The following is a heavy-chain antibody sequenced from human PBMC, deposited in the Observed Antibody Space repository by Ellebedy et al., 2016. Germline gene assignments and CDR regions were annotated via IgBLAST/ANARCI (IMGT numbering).Heavy chain of an antibody. CDR2: INHSGST. V-gene: IGHV4-34*01. D-gene: IGHD5-18*01. J-gene: IGHJ4*02. Sequence: SETLSLXXAVYGGSFSGYYWSWIRQPPGKGLEWIGEINHSGSTNYNPSLKSRVTISVDTSKNQFSLKLSSVTAADTAVYYCARVGYGGFDYWGQGTLVTVSS. CDR3: ARVGYGGFDY. CDR1: GGSFSGYY.